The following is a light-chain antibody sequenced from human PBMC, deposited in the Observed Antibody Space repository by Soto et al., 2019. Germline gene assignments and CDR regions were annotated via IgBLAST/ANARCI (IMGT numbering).Light chain of an antibody. CDR1: SSDIGVYNY. CDR2: EVS. Sequence: QSALTQPPSASGSPGQSVTISCAGTSSDIGVYNYVSWYQHHPGKAPRLIIYEVSKRPSGVPDRFSGSKSGNTASLTVSGLQAEDEADYYCNSYACDINFDVFGGGTKLTVL. V-gene: IGLV2-8*01. CDR3: NSYACDINFDV. J-gene: IGLJ3*02.